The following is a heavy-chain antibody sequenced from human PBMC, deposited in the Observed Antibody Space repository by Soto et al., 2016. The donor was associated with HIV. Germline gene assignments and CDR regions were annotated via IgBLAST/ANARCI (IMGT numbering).Heavy chain of an antibody. J-gene: IGHJ4*02. Sequence: VQLVESGGGVVQPGRSLRLSCAASGFTFSSYGMHWVRQAPGKGLEWVAVIWYDGSNKYYADSVKGRFTISRDNSKNTLYLQMNSLRAEDTAVYYCARDPGREGYYDYWGQGTLVTVS. CDR2: IWYDGSNK. CDR1: GFTFSSYG. D-gene: IGHD1-26*01. CDR3: ARDPGREGYYDY. V-gene: IGHV3-33*01.